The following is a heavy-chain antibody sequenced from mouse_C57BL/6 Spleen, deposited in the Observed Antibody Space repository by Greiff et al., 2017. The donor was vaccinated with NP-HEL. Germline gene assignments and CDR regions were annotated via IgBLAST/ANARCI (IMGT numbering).Heavy chain of an antibody. D-gene: IGHD2-3*01. CDR1: GYTFTSYW. CDR3: AKGNDGYYDYAMDY. Sequence: VKLVESGAELVKPGASVKMSCKASGYTFTSYWITWVKQRPGQGLEWIGDIYPGSGSTNYNEKFKSKATLTVDTSSSTAYMQLSSLTSEDSAVYYCAKGNDGYYDYAMDYWGQGTSVTVSS. V-gene: IGHV1-55*01. CDR2: IYPGSGST. J-gene: IGHJ4*01.